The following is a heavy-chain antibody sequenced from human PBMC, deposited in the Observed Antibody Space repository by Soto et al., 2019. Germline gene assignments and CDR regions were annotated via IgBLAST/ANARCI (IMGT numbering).Heavy chain of an antibody. CDR1: GYTFTSYG. J-gene: IGHJ4*02. CDR3: ARDLHDFWSGYYPAPRGYFDY. Sequence: ASVKVSCKASGYTFTSYGISWVRQAPGQGLEWMGWISAYNGNTNYAQKLQGRVTMTTDTSTSTAYMELRSLRSDDTAVYYCARDLHDFWSGYYPAPRGYFDYWGQGTLVTVSS. V-gene: IGHV1-18*01. CDR2: ISAYNGNT. D-gene: IGHD3-3*01.